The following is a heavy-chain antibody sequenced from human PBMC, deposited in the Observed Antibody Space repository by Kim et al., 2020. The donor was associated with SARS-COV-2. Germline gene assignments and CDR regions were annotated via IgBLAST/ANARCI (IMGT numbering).Heavy chain of an antibody. CDR2: ISSSSSYI. CDR1: GFTFSSYS. D-gene: IGHD3-22*01. V-gene: IGHV3-21*01. Sequence: GGSLRLSCAASGFTFSSYSMNWVRQAPGKGLEWVSSISSSSSYIYYADSVKGRFTISRDNAKNSLYLQMNSLRAEDTAVYYCASQLDDGDSSGYYYDYWGQGTLVTVSS. CDR3: ASQLDDGDSSGYYYDY. J-gene: IGHJ4*02.